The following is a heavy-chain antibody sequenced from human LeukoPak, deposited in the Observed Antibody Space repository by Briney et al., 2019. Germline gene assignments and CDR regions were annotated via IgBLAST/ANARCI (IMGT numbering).Heavy chain of an antibody. D-gene: IGHD2-2*02. CDR2: ISSSSSYI. Sequence: KPGGSLPLSCAASGFPFSSYSMNWVRQAPGKGLEWVSSISSSSSYIYYADSVKGRFTISRDNAKNSLYLQMNSLRAEDTAVYYCARDRNTKNIVVVPAAIWGQGTLVTVSS. CDR1: GFPFSSYS. CDR3: ARDRNTKNIVVVPAAI. J-gene: IGHJ4*02. V-gene: IGHV3-21*01.